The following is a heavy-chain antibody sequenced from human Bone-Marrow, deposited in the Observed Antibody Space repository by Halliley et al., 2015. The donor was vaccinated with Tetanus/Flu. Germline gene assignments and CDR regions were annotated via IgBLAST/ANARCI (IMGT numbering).Heavy chain of an antibody. J-gene: IGHJ3*02. V-gene: IGHV3-53*01. CDR3: AKGVVYSSGWSNAFDI. Sequence: SLRLSCAASGFSVSDNFMSWVRQAPGKGLEWVSSIRSGDNTHYADSVKGRFTISRDNSKNTLYLQMNSLRAEDTALYYCAKGVVYSSGWSNAFDIWGQGTLVTVSS. D-gene: IGHD6-19*01. CDR1: GFSVSDNF. CDR2: IRSGDNT.